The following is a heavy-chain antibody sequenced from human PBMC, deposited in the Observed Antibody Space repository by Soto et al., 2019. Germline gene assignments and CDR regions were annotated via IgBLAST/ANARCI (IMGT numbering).Heavy chain of an antibody. V-gene: IGHV3-48*01. CDR2: TSSDSGAI. J-gene: IGHJ6*03. CDR1: GFSLSSSP. CDR3: ASDWFYMDV. Sequence: PGGPLRLSCAGSGFSLSSSPMNWVRTAPGKGLEWISYTSSDSGAIYYAESVKGRFSISRDNAKNSLYLQMNSLRVEDTAVYYCASDWFYMDVWGKGTSVTVSS. D-gene: IGHD3-9*01.